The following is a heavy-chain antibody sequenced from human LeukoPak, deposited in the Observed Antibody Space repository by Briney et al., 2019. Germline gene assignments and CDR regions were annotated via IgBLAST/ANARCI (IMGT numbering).Heavy chain of an antibody. V-gene: IGHV3-43*01. J-gene: IGHJ4*02. CDR1: GFTFDDYT. CDR3: AKDNGSGSIDY. Sequence: PGGSLRLSCAASGFTFDDYTMHWVRPAPGKGLEWVSLISWDGGSTYYADSVKGRLTISRDNSKNSLYLQMNSLRTEDTALYYCAKDNGSGSIDYWGQGTLVTVSS. CDR2: ISWDGGST. D-gene: IGHD3-10*01.